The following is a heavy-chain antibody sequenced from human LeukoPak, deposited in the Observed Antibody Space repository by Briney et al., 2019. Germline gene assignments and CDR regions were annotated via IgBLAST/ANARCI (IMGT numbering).Heavy chain of an antibody. CDR2: MNPNSGNT. Sequence: ASVKVSCKASGYTFTSYDINWARQATGQGLEWMGWMNPNSGNTGYAQKFQGRVTMTRNTSISTAYMELSSLRSEDTAVYYCARSLPAASPLPIYYYYGMDVWGQGTTVTVSS. V-gene: IGHV1-8*01. CDR3: ARSLPAASPLPIYYYYGMDV. CDR1: GYTFTSYD. D-gene: IGHD2-2*01. J-gene: IGHJ6*02.